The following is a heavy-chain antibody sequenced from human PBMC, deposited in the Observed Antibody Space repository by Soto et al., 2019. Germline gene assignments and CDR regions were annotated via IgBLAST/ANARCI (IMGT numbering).Heavy chain of an antibody. V-gene: IGHV3-33*01. CDR3: ARDGQHCSGGTCYSSHFDY. D-gene: IGHD2-15*01. CDR1: GFTFSNYG. CDR2: IWHDGSNK. J-gene: IGHJ4*02. Sequence: GGSLRLSCAASGFTFSNYGMHWVRQAPGKGQEWVAVIWHDGSNKNYADSVKGRFTISRDNSKNTLYLQMNSLRAEDTAVYYCARDGQHCSGGTCYSSHFDYWGQGTLVTVSS.